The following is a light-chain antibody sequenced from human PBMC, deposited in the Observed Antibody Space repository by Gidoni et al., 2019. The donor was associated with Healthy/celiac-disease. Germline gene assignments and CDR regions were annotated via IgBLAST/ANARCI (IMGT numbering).Light chain of an antibody. CDR1: QDISNS. CDR2: AAS. CDR3: QKYNSAPLT. V-gene: IGKV1-27*01. Sequence: DIQMTQSPSSLSASVGDRVTITCRASQDISNSLAWYQQKPGKVPKLLIYAASTLQSGVPSRFSGSGSGTDFTLTISSLQPEDVATYYCQKYNSAPLTFGQGTRLEIK. J-gene: IGKJ5*01.